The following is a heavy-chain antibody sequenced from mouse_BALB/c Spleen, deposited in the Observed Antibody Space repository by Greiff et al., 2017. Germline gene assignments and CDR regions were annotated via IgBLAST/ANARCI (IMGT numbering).Heavy chain of an antibody. CDR1: GFTFSSYG. CDR3: ARDDGNYVAMDY. V-gene: IGHV5-6-3*01. Sequence: EVKLMESGGGLVQPGGSLKLSCAASGFTFSSYGMSWVRQTPDKRLELVATINSNGGSTYYPDSVKGRFTISRDNAKNTLYLQMSSLKSEDTAMYYCARDDGNYVAMDYWGQGTSVTVSS. J-gene: IGHJ4*01. CDR2: INSNGGST. D-gene: IGHD2-1*01.